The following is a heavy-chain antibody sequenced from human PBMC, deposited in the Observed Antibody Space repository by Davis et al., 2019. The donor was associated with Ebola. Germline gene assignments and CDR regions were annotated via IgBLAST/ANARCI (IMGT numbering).Heavy chain of an antibody. CDR2: TLYSGST. CDR1: GESVSSTSKF. V-gene: IGHV4-39*01. CDR3: ARLAGATVIDY. D-gene: IGHD1-26*01. J-gene: IGHJ4*02. Sequence: MPSETLSLTCNVSGESVSSTSKFWGWIRQPPGKGLEWIVTTLYSGSTFYNPSLKSRVAMSVDTSRNLFSLKLTSVTAADTAVYYCARLAGATVIDYWGQGTLVTVSS.